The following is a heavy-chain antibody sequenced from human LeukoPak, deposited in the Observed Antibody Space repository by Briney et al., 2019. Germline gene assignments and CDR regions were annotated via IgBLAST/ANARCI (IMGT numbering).Heavy chain of an antibody. Sequence: GGSLRLSCAASGFTFSSYGMHWVRQAPGKGLEWVAFIRYDGSNKYYADSVKGRFTISRDNSKNTLYLQMNSLRAEDTAVYYCAKDGDYYDSSGYPSTWGQGTLVTASS. J-gene: IGHJ4*02. V-gene: IGHV3-30*02. CDR1: GFTFSSYG. CDR3: AKDGDYYDSSGYPST. CDR2: IRYDGSNK. D-gene: IGHD3-22*01.